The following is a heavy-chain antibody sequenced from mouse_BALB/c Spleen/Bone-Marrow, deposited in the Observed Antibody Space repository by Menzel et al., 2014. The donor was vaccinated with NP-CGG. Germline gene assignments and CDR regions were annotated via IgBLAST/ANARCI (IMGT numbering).Heavy chain of an antibody. J-gene: IGHJ4*01. V-gene: IGHV5-9-3*01. CDR3: ARHGYYGSRAMDY. D-gene: IGHD1-1*01. CDR1: GFTFSSYA. Sequence: DVHLVESGGGLVKPGGSLKLSCAASGFTFSSYAMSWVRQTPEKRLEWVATISSGGTYTYYPDSVTGRFTISRDNAKNTLYLQMSSLRSEDTAMYYCARHGYYGSRAMDYWGQGTSVTVSS. CDR2: ISSGGTYT.